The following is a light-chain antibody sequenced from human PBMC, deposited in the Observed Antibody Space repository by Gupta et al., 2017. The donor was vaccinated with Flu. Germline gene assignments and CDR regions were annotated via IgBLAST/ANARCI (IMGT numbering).Light chain of an antibody. CDR2: GAS. J-gene: IGKJ2*01. CDR1: QSVSSSY. V-gene: IGKV3-20*01. Sequence: EIVLTQSPGTLSLSPGERATLSCRASQSVSSSYLAWYQQKPGQAPRLLIYGASSRATGIPDRFSGSGYGTDFTLTISRREHEDFAVYYCQQYGSSLMYTFGQGTRLEIK. CDR3: QQYGSSLMYT.